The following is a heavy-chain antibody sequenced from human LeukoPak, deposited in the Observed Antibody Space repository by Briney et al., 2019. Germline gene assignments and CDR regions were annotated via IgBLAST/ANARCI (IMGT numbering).Heavy chain of an antibody. CDR3: AKDKYSSSWYYFDY. J-gene: IGHJ4*02. V-gene: IGHV3-23*01. D-gene: IGHD6-13*01. CDR2: ISGSGGST. CDR1: GFTFSSYS. Sequence: PGGSLRLSCAASGFTFSSYSMNWVRQAPGKGLEWVSAISGSGGSTYYADSVKGRFTISRDNSKNTLYLQMNSLRAEDTAVYYCAKDKYSSSWYYFDYWGQGTLVTVSS.